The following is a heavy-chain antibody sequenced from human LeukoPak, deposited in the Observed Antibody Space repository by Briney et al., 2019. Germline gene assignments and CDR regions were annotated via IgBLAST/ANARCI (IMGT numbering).Heavy chain of an antibody. CDR1: GFSFSTYS. D-gene: IGHD1-1*01. CDR2: IVGSSRNI. Sequence: GGSLRLSCTASGFSFSTYSMNWVRQAPGKGLEWVSYIVGSSRNIYYADSVKGRFTISRDNAKNSLYLQMDSLRVEDTAVYHCATDSPETAAFDYWGQGTLVTVSS. CDR3: ATDSPETAAFDY. V-gene: IGHV3-48*04. J-gene: IGHJ4*02.